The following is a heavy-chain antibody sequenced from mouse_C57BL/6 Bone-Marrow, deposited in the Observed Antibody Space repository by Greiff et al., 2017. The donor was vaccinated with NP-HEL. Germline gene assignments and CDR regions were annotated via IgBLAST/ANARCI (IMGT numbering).Heavy chain of an antibody. Sequence: QVQLQQPGAELVKPGASVKMSCKASGYTFTSYWITWVKQRPGQGLEWIGDIYPGSGSTNYNEKFKSKATLTVDTSSSTAYMQLSSLTSEDSAVYYCARYPLYGNRRYFDYWGQGTTLTVSS. D-gene: IGHD2-1*01. J-gene: IGHJ2*01. CDR3: ARYPLYGNRRYFDY. CDR1: GYTFTSYW. CDR2: IYPGSGST. V-gene: IGHV1-55*01.